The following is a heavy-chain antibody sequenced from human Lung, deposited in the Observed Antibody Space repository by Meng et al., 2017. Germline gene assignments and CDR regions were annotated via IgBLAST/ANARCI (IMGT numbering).Heavy chain of an antibody. J-gene: IGHJ4*02. D-gene: IGHD2-15*01. CDR2: ISGYNGNT. Sequence: QVQPVQSGGEVKKPGASVKVSCKAPGNILTSYGITWVRKVPGQGLEWMGWISGYNGNTNYAQKLQGRVTMTTDTSTSTAYMELRSLRSDDTAVYYCARAEEEYCSGGSCPNFDFWGQGTPVTVSS. CDR3: ARAEEEYCSGGSCPNFDF. V-gene: IGHV1-18*04. CDR1: GNILTSYG.